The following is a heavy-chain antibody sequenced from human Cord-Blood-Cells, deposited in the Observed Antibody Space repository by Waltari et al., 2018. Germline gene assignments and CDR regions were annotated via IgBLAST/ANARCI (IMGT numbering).Heavy chain of an antibody. CDR2: INHSGST. D-gene: IGHD3-3*01. CDR3: ARGYRITILGVVIARYGMDV. V-gene: IGHV4-34*01. CDR1: GGSFSGYY. Sequence: VQLQQWGAGLFKPSETMSLTCAVYGGSFSGYYWRWIRQPPGKGLEWIGEINHSGSTNYNPSLKSRVTISVDTSKNQFSLKLSSVTAADTAVYYCARGYRITILGVVIARYGMDVWGQGTTVTVSS. J-gene: IGHJ6*02.